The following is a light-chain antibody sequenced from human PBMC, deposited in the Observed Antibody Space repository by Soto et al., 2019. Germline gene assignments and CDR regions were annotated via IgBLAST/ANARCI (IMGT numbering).Light chain of an antibody. CDR1: SPNIGSNY. CDR2: KNI. CDR3: ATWDDSVRGVV. Sequence: QSVLTQPPSASGIPGQKVTMSCSGSSPNIGSNYVYWYQQLPGMAPKLLIFKNIERPSEVPDRFSGSKSGTSASLAIRGLRSEDEADYSCATWDDSVRGVVFGGGTKLTVL. V-gene: IGLV1-47*01. J-gene: IGLJ2*01.